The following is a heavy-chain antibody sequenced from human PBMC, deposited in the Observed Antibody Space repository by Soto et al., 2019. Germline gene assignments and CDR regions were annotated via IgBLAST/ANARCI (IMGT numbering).Heavy chain of an antibody. CDR3: ARGLSDILTDAYNWFGP. CDR2: INHSGST. J-gene: IGHJ5*02. CDR1: GGSFSGYY. V-gene: IGHV4-34*01. D-gene: IGHD3-9*01. Sequence: PSETLSLTCAVYGGSFSGYYWSWIRQPPGKGLEWIGEINHSGSTNYNPSLKSRVTISVDTSKNQFSLKLSSVTAADTAVYYCARGLSDILTDAYNWFGPWGQGTLVTVSS.